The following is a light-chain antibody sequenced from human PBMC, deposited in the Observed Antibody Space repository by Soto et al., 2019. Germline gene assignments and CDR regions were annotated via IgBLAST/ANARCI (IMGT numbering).Light chain of an antibody. V-gene: IGLV2-18*02. CDR2: EVS. J-gene: IGLJ3*02. CDR1: SSDVGSYNS. Sequence: QSALTQPPSVSGSPGQSVTISCTGTSSDVGSYNSVSWYQQPPGTAPKLMIYEVSNRPSGVPDRFSGSKSGNTASLLISGLQAEDEADYYCSSLSLSDTFVFGGGTKLTV. CDR3: SSLSLSDTFV.